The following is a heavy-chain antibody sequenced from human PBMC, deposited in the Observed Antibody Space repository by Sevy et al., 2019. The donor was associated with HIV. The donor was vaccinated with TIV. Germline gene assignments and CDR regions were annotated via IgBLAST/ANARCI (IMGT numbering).Heavy chain of an antibody. CDR3: AKSPRYDILTGSFDP. CDR2: ISWNSGSI. Sequence: GGSLRLSCAASGFTFDDYAMHRVRQAPGKGLEWVSGISWNSGSIGYADSVEGRFTISGDNAKNSLYLQMNSLRDEDTALYYWAKSPRYDILTGSFDPWGQGTLVTVSS. V-gene: IGHV3-9*01. J-gene: IGHJ5*02. CDR1: GFTFDDYA. D-gene: IGHD3-9*01.